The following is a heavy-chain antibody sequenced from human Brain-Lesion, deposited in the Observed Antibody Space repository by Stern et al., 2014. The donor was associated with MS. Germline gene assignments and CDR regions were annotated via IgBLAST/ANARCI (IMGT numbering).Heavy chain of an antibody. V-gene: IGHV3-74*02. Sequence: EVQLVESGGGLVQPGGSLRLSCAASGFTFSNYWMHWVRQAPGKGLVWVSRVNNDGRRTSYADSVKGRFTMSRDNAKNTLYLQMNSQRVEDTAIYYCARGERWFDSWGQGTLVTVSS. D-gene: IGHD3-10*01. J-gene: IGHJ5*01. CDR1: GFTFSNYW. CDR3: ARGERWFDS. CDR2: VNNDGRRT.